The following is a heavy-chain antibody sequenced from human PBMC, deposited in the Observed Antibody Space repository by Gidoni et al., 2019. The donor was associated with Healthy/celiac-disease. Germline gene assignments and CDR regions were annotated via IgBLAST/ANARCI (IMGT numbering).Heavy chain of an antibody. CDR3: ARGVVGATRGYYGMDV. D-gene: IGHD1-26*01. CDR1: GGTFSSYT. CDR2: IIPILGIA. J-gene: IGHJ6*02. V-gene: IGHV1-69*02. Sequence: QVQLVQSGAEVKKPGSSVTVSCKASGGTFSSYTISWVRQAPGQGLEWMGRIIPILGIANYAQKFQGRVTITADKSTSTAYMELSSLRSEDTAVYYCARGVVGATRGYYGMDVWGQGTTVTVSS.